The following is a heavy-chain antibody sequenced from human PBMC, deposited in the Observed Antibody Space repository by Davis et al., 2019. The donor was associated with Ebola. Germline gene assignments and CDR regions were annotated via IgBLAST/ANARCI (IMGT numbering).Heavy chain of an antibody. CDR3: AKDSYYYGMDV. CDR1: GFAFSSYW. CDR2: ISYDGGNK. Sequence: PGGSLRLSCVASGFAFSSYWMTWVRQAPGRGLEWVAVISYDGGNKYYADSVKGRFTISRDNVKNSLYLQMNSLRAEDTALYYCAKDSYYYGMDVWGKGTTVTVSS. J-gene: IGHJ6*04. V-gene: IGHV3-30*18.